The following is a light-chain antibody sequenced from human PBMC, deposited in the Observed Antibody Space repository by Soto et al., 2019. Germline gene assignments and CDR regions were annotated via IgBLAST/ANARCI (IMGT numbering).Light chain of an antibody. CDR1: SSDVGGYNY. CDR2: DVS. Sequence: QSALTQPRSVSGSPGQSVTISCTGTSSDVGGYNYVSWYQQHPGKAPKVMIYDVSHRPSGVSNRFSGSKSGNTASLTISGLQAEDEADYYCSSYTSTSTLVFGTGTKVTVL. V-gene: IGLV2-14*01. J-gene: IGLJ1*01. CDR3: SSYTSTSTLV.